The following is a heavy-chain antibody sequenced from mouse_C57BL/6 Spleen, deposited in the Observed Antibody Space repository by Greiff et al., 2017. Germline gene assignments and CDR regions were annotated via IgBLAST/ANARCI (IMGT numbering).Heavy chain of an antibody. CDR3: ARHKLGAWFAY. D-gene: IGHD4-1*01. CDR2: ISNGGGST. CDR1: GFTFSDYY. V-gene: IGHV5-12*01. J-gene: IGHJ3*01. Sequence: EVQGVESGGGLVQPGGSLKLSCTASGFTFSDYYMYWVRQTPEKRLEWVAYISNGGGSTYYPDTVKGRFTISRDNAKNTLYLQMSRLKSEDTAMYYCARHKLGAWFAYWGQGTLVTVSA.